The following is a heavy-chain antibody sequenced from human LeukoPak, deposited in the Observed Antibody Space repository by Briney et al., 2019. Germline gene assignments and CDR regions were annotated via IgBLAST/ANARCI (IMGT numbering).Heavy chain of an antibody. CDR1: GGSFSGYY. V-gene: IGHV4-34*01. J-gene: IGHJ5*02. D-gene: IGHD6-6*01. Sequence: ETLSLTCAVCGGSFSGYYWSWIRQPPGKGLEWIGEINHSGSTNYNPSLKSRVTISVDTSKSQSSLKLSSVTAADTAVYYCARGGLAARGWFDPWGQGTLVTVSS. CDR2: INHSGST. CDR3: ARGGLAARGWFDP.